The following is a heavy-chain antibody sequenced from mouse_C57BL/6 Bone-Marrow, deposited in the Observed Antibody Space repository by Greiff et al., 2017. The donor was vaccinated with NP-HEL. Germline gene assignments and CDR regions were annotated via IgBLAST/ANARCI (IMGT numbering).Heavy chain of an antibody. CDR1: GYTFTSYW. J-gene: IGHJ3*01. CDR2: INPSSGYT. D-gene: IGHD1-1*01. CDR3: VPYYGSSGGFAY. Sequence: VKLMESGAELAKPGASVKLSCKASGYTFTSYWMHWVKQRPGQGLEWIGYINPSSGYTKYNQKFKDKATLTADKSSSPAYMQLSSLTYEDSAVYYCVPYYGSSGGFAYWGQGTLVTVSA. V-gene: IGHV1-7*01.